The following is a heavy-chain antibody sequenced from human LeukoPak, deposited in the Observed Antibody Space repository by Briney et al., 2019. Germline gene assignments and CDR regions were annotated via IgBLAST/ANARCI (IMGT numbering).Heavy chain of an antibody. CDR3: ARDPGGAAGHYGMDV. CDR2: ILYTGTT. V-gene: IGHV4-59*01. Sequence: SETLSLTCSISGGSISTYYWSWIRQPPGKGLEWIGFILYTGTTNYRPSLKSRVTISLDRSKNQVSLRLTSVTAADTAVYFCARDPGGAAGHYGMDVWGQGTTVTVSS. J-gene: IGHJ6*02. CDR1: GGSISTYY. D-gene: IGHD1-26*01.